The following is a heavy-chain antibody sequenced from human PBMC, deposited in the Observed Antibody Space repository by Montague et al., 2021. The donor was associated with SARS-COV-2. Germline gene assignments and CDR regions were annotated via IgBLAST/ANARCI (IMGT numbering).Heavy chain of an antibody. J-gene: IGHJ3*02. D-gene: IGHD3-16*01. CDR1: GFTFSSYS. CDR3: ARYGNTMGGAFDI. Sequence: LRLSCAASGFTFSSYSMNWVRQAPGKGLEWIGYIYYSGSTYYNPSLKSRVTISVDTSKNQFSLKLSSVTAADTAVYYCARYGNTMGGAFDIWGQGTMVTVSS. CDR2: IYYSGST. V-gene: IGHV4-59*06.